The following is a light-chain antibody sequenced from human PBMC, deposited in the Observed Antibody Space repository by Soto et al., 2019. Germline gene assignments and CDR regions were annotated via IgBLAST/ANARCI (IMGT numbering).Light chain of an antibody. J-gene: IGLJ2*01. V-gene: IGLV1-40*01. CDR2: GNS. CDR1: SSNIGAGYA. Sequence: QSVLTQPPSVSGAPGQRVTISCTGSSSNIGAGYAVHWYQQLPGTAPKLLIYGNSNRPSGVPDRFSGSNSGTSASLAITGLQAEDEADYYCQSYDSRLSVVFGGGTKVTVL. CDR3: QSYDSRLSVV.